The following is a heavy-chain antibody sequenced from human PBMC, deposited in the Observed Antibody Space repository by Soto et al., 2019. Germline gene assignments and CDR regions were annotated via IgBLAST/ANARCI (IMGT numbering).Heavy chain of an antibody. CDR1: GFTFSSYA. V-gene: IGHV3-30-3*01. Sequence: GGSLRLSCAASGFTFSSYAMHWVRQAPGKGLEWVAVISYDGSNKYYADSVKGRFTISRDNSKNTLYLQMNSLRAEDTAVYYCARVDCSSTSCYSDYYGMDVWGQGTTVTVSS. J-gene: IGHJ6*02. CDR2: ISYDGSNK. CDR3: ARVDCSSTSCYSDYYGMDV. D-gene: IGHD2-2*01.